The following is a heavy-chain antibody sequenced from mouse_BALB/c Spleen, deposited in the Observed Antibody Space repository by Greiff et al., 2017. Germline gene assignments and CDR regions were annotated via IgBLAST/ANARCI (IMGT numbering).Heavy chain of an antibody. CDR3: ARDGKEDGRVFRFAY. V-gene: IGHV5-9-4*01. Sequence: EVQLQESGGGLVKPGGSLKLSCAASGFTFSSYAMSWVRQSPEKRLEWVAEISSGGSYTYYPDTVTGRFTISRDNAKNTLYLEMSSLRSEDTAMYYCARDGKEDGRVFRFAYWGQGTLVTVSA. J-gene: IGHJ3*01. CDR2: ISSGGSYT. CDR1: GFTFSSYA. D-gene: IGHD1-1*02.